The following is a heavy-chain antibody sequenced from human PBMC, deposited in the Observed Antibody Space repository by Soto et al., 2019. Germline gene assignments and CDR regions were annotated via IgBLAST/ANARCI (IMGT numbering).Heavy chain of an antibody. CDR3: ARVEYCTNGVCSGVDY. J-gene: IGHJ4*02. CDR1: GFTFSSYA. V-gene: IGHV3-30-3*01. CDR2: ISYDGSNK. Sequence: QVQLVESGGGVVQPGRSLRLSCAASGFTFSSYAMHWVRQAPGKGLEWVAVISYDGSNKYCADSVKGRFTISRDNSKNTLYLQMNSLRAEDTAVYYCARVEYCTNGVCSGVDYWGQGTLVTVSS. D-gene: IGHD2-8*01.